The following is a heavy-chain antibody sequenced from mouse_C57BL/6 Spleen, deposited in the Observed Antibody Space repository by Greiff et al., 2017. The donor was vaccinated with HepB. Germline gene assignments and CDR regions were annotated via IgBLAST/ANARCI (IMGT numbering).Heavy chain of an antibody. J-gene: IGHJ4*01. CDR2: ILPGSGST. CDR3: ARPNYYGSSHYYAMDY. V-gene: IGHV1-9*01. Sequence: VKLLESGAELMKPGASVKLSCKATGYTFTGYWIEWVKQRPGHGLEWIGEILPGSGSTNYNEKFKGKATFTADTSSNTAYMQLSSLTTEDSAIYYCARPNYYGSSHYYAMDYWGQGTSVTVSS. CDR1: GYTFTGYW. D-gene: IGHD1-1*01.